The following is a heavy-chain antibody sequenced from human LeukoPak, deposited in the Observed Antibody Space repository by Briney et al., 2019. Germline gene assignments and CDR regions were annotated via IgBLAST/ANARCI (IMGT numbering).Heavy chain of an antibody. CDR2: ISSSSSYI. CDR1: GFTFSSYS. D-gene: IGHD3-10*02. V-gene: IGHV3-21*01. Sequence: GGSLRLSCAASGFTFSSYSMNWVRQAPGKGLEWVSSISSSSSYIYYADSVKGRFTISRDNAKNSLYLQMDSLRAEDTAAYYCARVFGDDAFDIWGQGTMVTVSS. J-gene: IGHJ3*02. CDR3: ARVFGDDAFDI.